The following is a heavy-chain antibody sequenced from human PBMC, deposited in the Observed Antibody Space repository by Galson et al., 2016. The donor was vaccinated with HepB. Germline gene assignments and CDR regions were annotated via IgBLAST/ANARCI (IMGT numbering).Heavy chain of an antibody. Sequence: SVKVSCKASGYRFTNFGISWVRQAPGQGLEWMGWISGHNGNTNYAQVLQGRVTLTTDTSTTTAYMELRGLRSDDTAVYYCARSRGYSHFDALDIWGQGTMVTVSS. V-gene: IGHV1-18*04. D-gene: IGHD5-18*01. CDR1: GYRFTNFG. CDR3: ARSRGYSHFDALDI. J-gene: IGHJ3*02. CDR2: ISGHNGNT.